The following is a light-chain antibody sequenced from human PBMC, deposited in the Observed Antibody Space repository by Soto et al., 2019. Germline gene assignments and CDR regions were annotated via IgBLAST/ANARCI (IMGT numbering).Light chain of an antibody. J-gene: IGKJ1*01. CDR3: MQGIQTPPS. Sequence: DIVMTQSPLSLHVTPGEPASISCTSNQSLLNSDGYNYLDWYLQKPGQSPQVLIFLGSYRASGVPDRFSGSGSGTEFTLKISRVAAEDVGVYFCMQGIQTPPSFGRGTRVEI. CDR2: LGS. V-gene: IGKV2-28*01. CDR1: QSLLNSDGYNY.